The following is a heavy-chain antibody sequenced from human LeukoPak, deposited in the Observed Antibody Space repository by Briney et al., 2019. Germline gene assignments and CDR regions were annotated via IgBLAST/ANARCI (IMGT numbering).Heavy chain of an antibody. Sequence: SETLSLTCTVSGGSISSYYWSWIRQPAGKGLEWIGRIYTSGSTNYNPSLKSRVTMSVDTSKNQFSLKLSSVTAADTAVYYCARGPLVVITPTDPYYFDYWGQGTLVTVSS. CDR2: IYTSGST. V-gene: IGHV4-4*07. CDR1: GGSISSYY. CDR3: ARGPLVVITPTDPYYFDY. J-gene: IGHJ4*02. D-gene: IGHD3-22*01.